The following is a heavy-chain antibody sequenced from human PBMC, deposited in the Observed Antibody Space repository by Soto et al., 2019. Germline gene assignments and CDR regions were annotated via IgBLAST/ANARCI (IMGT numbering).Heavy chain of an antibody. Sequence: PGGSLRLSCAASGFIFTNYAMNWVRQAPGKGLEWVSVIGGRGNSAYYADSVQGRFTISRDNSKNTLSLQMSSLTADDTDIYYCVREGRGSFDFWGRGTMVTVS. J-gene: IGHJ3*01. CDR2: IGGRGNSA. D-gene: IGHD1-26*01. V-gene: IGHV3-23*01. CDR1: GFIFTNYA. CDR3: VREGRGSFDF.